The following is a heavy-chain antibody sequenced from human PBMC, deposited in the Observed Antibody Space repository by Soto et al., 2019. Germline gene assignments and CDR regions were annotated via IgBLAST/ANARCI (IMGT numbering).Heavy chain of an antibody. CDR3: AQGRRLLWFGELLNYNYYYGMDA. J-gene: IGHJ6*02. Sequence: ECLKVSCRGSGYSCTGFWVGWVRQMSGKGLEWMGIIYPGDSDTRYSPSFQGQVTISADKSISTAYLQWSSLKASDTAMYYCAQGRRLLWFGELLNYNYYYGMDAWGQGTTVTAS. V-gene: IGHV5-51*01. CDR2: IYPGDSDT. CDR1: GYSCTGFW. D-gene: IGHD3-10*01.